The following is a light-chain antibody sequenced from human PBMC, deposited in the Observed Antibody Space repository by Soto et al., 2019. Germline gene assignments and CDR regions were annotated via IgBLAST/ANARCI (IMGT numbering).Light chain of an antibody. CDR1: QSVSSN. CDR2: DAS. J-gene: IGKJ2*01. CDR3: QQRSIRPLMYT. V-gene: IGKV3-11*01. Sequence: EIVLTQSPATLSLSPGERATLSCRASQSVSSNLAWYQHKPGQPPRLLIYDASTRATGIPARFSGSGSGTDFTLTISSLEPEDFAVYYCQQRSIRPLMYTFGQGTKLDIK.